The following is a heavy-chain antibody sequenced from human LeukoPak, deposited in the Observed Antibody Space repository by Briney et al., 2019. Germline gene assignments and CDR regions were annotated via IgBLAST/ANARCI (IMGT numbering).Heavy chain of an antibody. V-gene: IGHV4-34*01. J-gene: IGHJ4*02. CDR2: INHSGST. CDR1: GGSFSGYY. D-gene: IGHD1-26*01. CDR3: AREVVGGSYFFDY. Sequence: SETLSLTCAVYGGSFSGYYWSWIRQPPGKGLEWIGEINHSGSTNYNPSLKSRVTISVDTSKNQFSLKLSSVTAADTAVYYCAREVVGGSYFFDYWGQGTLVTVSS.